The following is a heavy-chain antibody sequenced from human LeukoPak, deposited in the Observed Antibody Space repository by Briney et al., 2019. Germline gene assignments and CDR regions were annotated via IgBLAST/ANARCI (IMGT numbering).Heavy chain of an antibody. CDR3: ARFGYVAAVDV. J-gene: IGHJ4*02. CDR2: INPAGSET. V-gene: IGHV3-7*03. CDR1: GFSFSAYW. D-gene: IGHD2-15*01. Sequence: GGSLRLSCAASGFSFSAYWMTWVRQAPGTGLEWVANINPAGSETYYVDPVKGRFSISRDDAKNLVYLQMNSLRAEDTAVYHCARFGYVAAVDVWGQGTPVTVSS.